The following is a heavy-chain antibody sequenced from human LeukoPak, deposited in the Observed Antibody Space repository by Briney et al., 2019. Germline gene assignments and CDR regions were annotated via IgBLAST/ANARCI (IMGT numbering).Heavy chain of an antibody. J-gene: IGHJ4*02. V-gene: IGHV1-2*02. Sequence: ASVKVSCKASGGTFSNYAISWVRQAPGQGLEWMGWINPNSGGTNYAQKFQGRVTMTRDTSISTAYMELSRLRSDDTAVYYCAGGRDYYDSGYTYYFDYWGQGTLVTVSS. CDR1: GGTFSNYA. D-gene: IGHD3-22*01. CDR3: AGGRDYYDSGYTYYFDY. CDR2: INPNSGGT.